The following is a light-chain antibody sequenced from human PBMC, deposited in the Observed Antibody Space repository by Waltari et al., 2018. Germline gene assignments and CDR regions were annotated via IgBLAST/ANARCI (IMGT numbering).Light chain of an antibody. V-gene: IGKV1-5*03. Sequence: DIQMTQSPFTLSASVVDRVTISCRASQSVGTWFAWYQQKPGKAPKLLIYMASSLESGVPSRFSGSGSGTEFTLTISGLQPDDFATYSCQQYSSFSTFGQGTKV. J-gene: IGKJ2*01. CDR1: QSVGTW. CDR3: QQYSSFST. CDR2: MAS.